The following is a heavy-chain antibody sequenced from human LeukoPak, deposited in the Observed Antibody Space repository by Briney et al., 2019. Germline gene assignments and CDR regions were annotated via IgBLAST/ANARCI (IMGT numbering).Heavy chain of an antibody. CDR3: ARPRPHHYYGSGRIYYMDV. D-gene: IGHD3-10*01. CDR1: GGTISTYY. J-gene: IGHJ6*03. Sequence: SETLSLTCTVSGGTISTYYWSWIRQPPGKGLEWIGYVYYSGSTNYNPSLKSRVTISVDTSKNQFSLNLSSVPAAEPAVYYCARPRPHHYYGSGRIYYMDVWGKGTTVTISS. CDR2: VYYSGST. V-gene: IGHV4-59*12.